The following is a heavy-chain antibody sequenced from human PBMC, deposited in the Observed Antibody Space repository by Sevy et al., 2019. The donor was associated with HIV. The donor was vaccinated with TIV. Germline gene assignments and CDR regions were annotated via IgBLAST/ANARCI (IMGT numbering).Heavy chain of an antibody. V-gene: IGHV1-2*02. J-gene: IGHJ4*01. CDR3: TRDDIYTHPWEFDW. D-gene: IGHD1-26*01. CDR1: GYTFTDYY. CDR2: INPNNGDS. Sequence: ASVKVSCKSSGYTFTDYYLHWVQQAPGQGLEWMGWINPNNGDSRSAQKFQGRVTLTRDMSISTAYMELSSLRSDDTTIYFCTRDDIYTHPWEFDWWSHGALVTVSS.